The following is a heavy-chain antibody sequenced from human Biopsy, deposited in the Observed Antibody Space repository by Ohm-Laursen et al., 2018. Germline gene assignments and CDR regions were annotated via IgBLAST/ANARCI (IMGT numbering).Heavy chain of an antibody. V-gene: IGHV4-59*07. CDR3: ARMPHFDY. J-gene: IGHJ4*02. CDR2: ISYTGGI. Sequence: PSDTLSLTCTVSGGSISGYHQSWIRKSPGKGLEWLAYISYTGGITSNPSLNGRATMSRDPSKNQFSLRLIYVTAADPAVYYCARMPHFDYWGQGILVPVSS. CDR1: GGSISGYH. D-gene: IGHD2-2*01.